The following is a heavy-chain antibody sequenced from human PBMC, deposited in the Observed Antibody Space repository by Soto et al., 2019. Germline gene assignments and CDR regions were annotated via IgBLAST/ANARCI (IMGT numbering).Heavy chain of an antibody. J-gene: IGHJ5*02. CDR1: GGSISSGGYS. D-gene: IGHD3-3*01. Sequence: PSETLSLTXAVSGGSISSGGYSWSWIRQPPGKGLEWIGYIYYSGSTYYNPSLKSRVTISVDRSKNQFSLKLSSVTAADTAVYYCARVYYDFWSGQGENWFDPWGQGTLVTVSS. CDR3: ARVYYDFWSGQGENWFDP. CDR2: IYYSGST. V-gene: IGHV4-30-2*01.